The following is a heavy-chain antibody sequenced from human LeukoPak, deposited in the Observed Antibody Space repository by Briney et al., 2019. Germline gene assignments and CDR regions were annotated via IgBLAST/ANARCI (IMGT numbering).Heavy chain of an antibody. V-gene: IGHV3-23*01. Sequence: GGSLRLSCAASGFTLGSYGMSWVRQAPGKGLEWVSFITPNADKTSYADSVEGRFTISRDNPRNTLYMQMNSLRDEDTALYYCAIMHGYYDGSGYWVQWGQGTLVTVSS. CDR1: GFTLGSYG. CDR2: ITPNADKT. CDR3: AIMHGYYDGSGYWVQ. D-gene: IGHD3-22*01. J-gene: IGHJ1*01.